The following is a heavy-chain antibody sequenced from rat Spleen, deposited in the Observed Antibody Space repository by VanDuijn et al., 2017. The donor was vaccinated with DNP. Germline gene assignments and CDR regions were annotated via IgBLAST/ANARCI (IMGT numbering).Heavy chain of an antibody. D-gene: IGHD4-3*01. J-gene: IGHJ2*01. Sequence: EVQLVETGGGLVQPGRSLKLSCVASGFTFSSYWMFWIRQAPGKGLEWVASINTDGGSTKYGDSVKGRFTISRDNAKNTLYLQMNSLRSEDLATYYCVRWNSGHFDYWGQGVMVPVSS. CDR1: GFTFSSYW. CDR2: INTDGGST. V-gene: IGHV5-58*01. CDR3: VRWNSGHFDY.